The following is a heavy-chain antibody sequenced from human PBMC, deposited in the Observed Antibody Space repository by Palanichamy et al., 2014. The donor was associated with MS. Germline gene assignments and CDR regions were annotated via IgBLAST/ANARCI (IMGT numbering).Heavy chain of an antibody. J-gene: IGHJ4*02. CDR3: ARGGLSSKYFDY. V-gene: IGHV4-59*01. CDR2: IYNSGST. D-gene: IGHD5/OR15-5a*01. CDR1: GGSISSDY. Sequence: VQLQESGPGLVKPSETLSLTCTVSGGSISSDYWSWIRQPPGKGLEWIGYIYNSGSTNYNSSLQSRVTMSLDTSKNQFSSKLSSVTAADTAAYYCARGGLSSKYFDYWGQGTLVTVSS.